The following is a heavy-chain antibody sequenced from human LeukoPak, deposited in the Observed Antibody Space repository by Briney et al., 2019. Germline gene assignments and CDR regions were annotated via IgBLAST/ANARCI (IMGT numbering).Heavy chain of an antibody. CDR1: GGSVSSGTSY. Sequence: PSQTLSLTCIVSGGSVSSGTSYWSWIRQPPGKGLEWIGNIHDSGSTNYNPSLKSRVTISVDTSKNQFSLKLSSVTAADTAVYYCARGVSYYDSSGYYNEYFQHWGQGTLVTVSS. D-gene: IGHD3-22*01. CDR3: ARGVSYYDSSGYYNEYFQH. V-gene: IGHV4-61*01. CDR2: IHDSGST. J-gene: IGHJ1*01.